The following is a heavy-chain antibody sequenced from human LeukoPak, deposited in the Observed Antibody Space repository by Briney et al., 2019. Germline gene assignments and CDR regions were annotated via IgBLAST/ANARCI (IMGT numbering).Heavy chain of an antibody. J-gene: IGHJ6*03. CDR2: IGWDGGST. CDR1: GFTPDEYT. CDR3: ARGNYHYYYMDV. V-gene: IGHV3-43*01. D-gene: IGHD3-10*01. Sequence: GGCLRLSSAPSGFTPDEYTMNWVRRAPGTGVECFSVIGWDGGSTYYADSVEGRFTISRDNSKNSLYLQMNSLRTEDTALYYCARGNYHYYYMDVWGKGTTVTVSS.